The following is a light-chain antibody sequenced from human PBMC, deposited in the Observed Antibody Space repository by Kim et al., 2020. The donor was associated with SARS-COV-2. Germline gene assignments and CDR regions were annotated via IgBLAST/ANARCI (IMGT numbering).Light chain of an antibody. CDR3: QKYNSAPRT. J-gene: IGKJ1*01. V-gene: IGKV1-27*01. Sequence: VSVEDRVTITGRASQGISNYLAWYQQKPVKVPKLLIYAASTLQSGVPSRFSGSGSGTDFTLTISSLQPEDVATYYCQKYNSAPRTFGQGTKVDIK. CDR2: AAS. CDR1: QGISNY.